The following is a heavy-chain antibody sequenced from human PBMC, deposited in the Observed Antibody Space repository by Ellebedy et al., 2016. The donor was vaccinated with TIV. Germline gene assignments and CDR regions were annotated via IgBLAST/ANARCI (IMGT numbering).Heavy chain of an antibody. CDR2: TYYRSKWNN. Sequence: SQTLSLTCVISGDSVSTDIGWNWIRQSPSRGLEWLGRTYYRSKWNNDYAVSLKSRITINPDTSKNQFSLQLNSVIPDETAVYYCARGWFGSGMGVWGQGTTVTVSS. CDR3: ARGWFGSGMGV. CDR1: GDSVSTDIG. D-gene: IGHD3-16*01. V-gene: IGHV6-1*01. J-gene: IGHJ6*02.